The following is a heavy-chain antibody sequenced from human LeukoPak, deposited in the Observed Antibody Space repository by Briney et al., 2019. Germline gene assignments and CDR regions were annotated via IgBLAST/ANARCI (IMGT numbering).Heavy chain of an antibody. CDR1: GGSISSYY. D-gene: IGHD1-26*01. Sequence: SETLSLTCTVSGGSISSYYWSWIRQPAGKGLEWIGRIYTSGSTNYNPSLKSRVTMSVDTSKSQFSLKLSSVTAADTAVYYCARDSPREWELPDAFDIWGQGTVVTVSS. CDR2: IYTSGST. CDR3: ARDSPREWELPDAFDI. V-gene: IGHV4-4*07. J-gene: IGHJ3*02.